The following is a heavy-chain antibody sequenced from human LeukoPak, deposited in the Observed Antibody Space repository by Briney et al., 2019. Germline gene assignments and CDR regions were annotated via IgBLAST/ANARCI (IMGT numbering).Heavy chain of an antibody. CDR2: IWYDGDNK. V-gene: IGHV3-33*01. CDR1: RFTFSSYV. Sequence: GGSLRLSCAASRFTFSSYVMHWVRQAPGKGLEWVALIWYDGDNKYYSDSVKGRFTISRDNSKNTLYLQMNSLRAEDTAVYYCARCGSGNCRTDAFEIWGQGTMVTVSS. D-gene: IGHD2-15*01. CDR3: ARCGSGNCRTDAFEI. J-gene: IGHJ3*02.